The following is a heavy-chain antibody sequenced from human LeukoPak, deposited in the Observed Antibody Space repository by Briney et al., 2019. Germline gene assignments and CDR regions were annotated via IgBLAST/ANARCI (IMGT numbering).Heavy chain of an antibody. Sequence: GESLKISCKASGYTFSSYWIGWVRQMPGKGLEWMGFIFPGDSDTTYSPSFQGQVSISVDKSISTAYLQWSSLKASDTAIYYCARQASTDLDVWGQGTTVTVSS. CDR1: GYTFSSYW. CDR3: ARQASTDLDV. J-gene: IGHJ6*02. CDR2: IFPGDSDT. V-gene: IGHV5-51*01.